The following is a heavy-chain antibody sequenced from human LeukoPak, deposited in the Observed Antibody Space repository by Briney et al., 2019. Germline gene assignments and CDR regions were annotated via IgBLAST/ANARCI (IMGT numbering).Heavy chain of an antibody. CDR3: AKDGLWFGDLTYFDY. Sequence: GGSLRLSCAASGFTFSNYGVHWVRQAPGKGLEWVAVISSDGSNKYYADSVKGRFTISRDNSKNTLFLQMNSLRAEDTAVYYCAKDGLWFGDLTYFDYWGQGTLVTVSS. CDR2: ISSDGSNK. J-gene: IGHJ4*02. V-gene: IGHV3-30*18. CDR1: GFTFSNYG. D-gene: IGHD3-10*01.